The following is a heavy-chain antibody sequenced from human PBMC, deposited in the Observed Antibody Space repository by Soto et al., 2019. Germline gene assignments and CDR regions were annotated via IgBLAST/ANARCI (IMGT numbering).Heavy chain of an antibody. V-gene: IGHV3-74*01. D-gene: IGHD3-3*01. CDR1: GFTFSSYW. CDR3: ASEYYDFWSGYHPSPDY. CDR2: INSDGSST. Sequence: PGGSLRLFCAASGFTFSSYWMHWVRQAPGKGLVWVSRINSDGSSTSYADSVKGRFTISRDNAKNTLYLQMNSLRAEDTAVYYCASEYYDFWSGYHPSPDYWGQGTLVTVSS. J-gene: IGHJ4*02.